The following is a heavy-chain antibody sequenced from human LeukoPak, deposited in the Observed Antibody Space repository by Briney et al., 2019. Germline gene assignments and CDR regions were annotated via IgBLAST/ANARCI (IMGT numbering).Heavy chain of an antibody. CDR3: ARGASYSSGWLPKYFQH. CDR1: SGSFSGYY. V-gene: IGHV4-34*01. Sequence: SETLSLTCAVYSGSFSGYYWSWIRQPPGKGLEWIGEINHSGSTNYNPSLKSRVTISVDTSKNQFSLKLSSVTAADTAVYYCARGASYSSGWLPKYFQHWGQGTLVTVSS. D-gene: IGHD6-19*01. CDR2: INHSGST. J-gene: IGHJ1*01.